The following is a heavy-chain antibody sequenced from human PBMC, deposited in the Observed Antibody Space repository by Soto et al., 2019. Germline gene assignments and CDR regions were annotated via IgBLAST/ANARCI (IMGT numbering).Heavy chain of an antibody. V-gene: IGHV1-2*02. CDR2: INAHSGGT. D-gene: IGHD6-6*01. CDR1: GFSFTGYY. J-gene: IGHJ5*02. CDR3: AKDLTRQLAYWLDP. Sequence: QEQLVQSGAAVKKPGASVKVSCKASGFSFTGYYIHWLRQAPGQGLEWMGWINAHSGGTEYAQKFQGRVTLTRDTSIATAYLTLTSLTSDDTALYYCAKDLTRQLAYWLDPWGQGTQVTVSS.